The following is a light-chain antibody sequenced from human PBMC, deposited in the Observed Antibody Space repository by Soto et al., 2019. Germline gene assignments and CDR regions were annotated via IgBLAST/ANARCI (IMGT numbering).Light chain of an antibody. V-gene: IGKV2-28*01. CDR1: QSLLNSNGCNC. CDR3: MQSLPTPLT. Sequence: DIVLTQSALSLPVTPGEPASISCRSSQSLLNSNGCNCLEWYLKKPGQSPQLLIYLGYNRASGVPERFSGRGSGTDFTLKISRVEAEDIGVYCGMQSLPTPLTFGQGTKVEFK. CDR2: LGY. J-gene: IGKJ1*01.